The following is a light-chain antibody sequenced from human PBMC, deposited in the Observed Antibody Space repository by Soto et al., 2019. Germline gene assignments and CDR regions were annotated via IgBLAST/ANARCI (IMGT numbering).Light chain of an antibody. CDR3: QQYNNWPPIT. CDR1: QSISNN. CDR2: GTS. Sequence: EIVLTQSPGTLSLSPGERVTLSCRASQSISNNHLAWYQQKPGQAPRLLIHGTSNRATGIPDRFSGSGSGTEFTLTISSLQSEDFAVYYCQQYNNWPPITFGQGTRLEIK. J-gene: IGKJ5*01. V-gene: IGKV3D-15*01.